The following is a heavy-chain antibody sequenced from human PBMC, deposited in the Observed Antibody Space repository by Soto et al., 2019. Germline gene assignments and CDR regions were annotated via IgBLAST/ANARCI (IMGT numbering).Heavy chain of an antibody. V-gene: IGHV4-34*01. CDR1: GGSFSGYY. CDR3: ARGSGIGGGIVVVTAIRPYYYYGMDV. CDR2: INHSGST. Sequence: QVQLQQWGAGLLKPSETLSLTCAVYGGSFSGYYWSWIRQPPGKGLEWIGEINHSGSTNYNPSLKSRVTISVDTSKNQFSLKLSSVTAADTAVYYCARGSGIGGGIVVVTAIRPYYYYGMDVWGQGTTVTVSS. J-gene: IGHJ6*02. D-gene: IGHD2-21*02.